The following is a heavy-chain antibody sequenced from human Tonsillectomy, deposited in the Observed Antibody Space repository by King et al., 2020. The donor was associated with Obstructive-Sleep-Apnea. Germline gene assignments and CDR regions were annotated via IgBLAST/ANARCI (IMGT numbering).Heavy chain of an antibody. V-gene: IGHV3-30*02. J-gene: IGHJ4*02. CDR3: AKDETTFCGGDCYSDY. D-gene: IGHD2-21*02. CDR2: IRYDGSNE. Sequence: VQLVESGGGVVQPGRSLRLSCAASGFTFSSYGMHWVRQAPGKGLEWVAFIRYDGSNEYYADSGKGRFTISRDNSKNTLYLQMNSLRVEDTAVYYCAKDETTFCGGDCYSDYWGQGTLVTVSS. CDR1: GFTFSSYG.